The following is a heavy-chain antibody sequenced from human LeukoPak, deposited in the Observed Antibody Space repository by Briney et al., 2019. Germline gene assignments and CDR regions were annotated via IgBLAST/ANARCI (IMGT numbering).Heavy chain of an antibody. V-gene: IGHV4-4*09. CDR2: IYVTGT. D-gene: IGHD4-17*01. CDR1: GGSIGTYY. CDR3: ARVFQANGDRWVYYFDY. Sequence: SETLSLTCTVSGGSIGTYYWSWVRQSPGTGLEWIGYIYVTGTRYNPYLQSRVTISVDRSRNQFFLKMTSVTAADTAVYYCARVFQANGDRWVYYFDYWGQGTLVTVSS. J-gene: IGHJ4*02.